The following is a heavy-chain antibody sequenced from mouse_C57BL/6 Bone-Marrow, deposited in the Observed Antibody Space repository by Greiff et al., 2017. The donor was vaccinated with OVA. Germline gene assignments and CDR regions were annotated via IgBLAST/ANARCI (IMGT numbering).Heavy chain of an antibody. CDR3: ARLTKA. J-gene: IGHJ3*01. CDR1: GFTFSSYG. CDR2: ISSGGSYT. V-gene: IGHV5-6*01. Sequence: DVQLQESGGDLVKPGGSLKLSCAASGFTFSSYGMSWVRQTPDKRLEWVATISSGGSYTYYPDSVKGRFTISRDNAKNTLYLQMSSLKSEDTAMYYCARLTKAWGQGTLVTVSA.